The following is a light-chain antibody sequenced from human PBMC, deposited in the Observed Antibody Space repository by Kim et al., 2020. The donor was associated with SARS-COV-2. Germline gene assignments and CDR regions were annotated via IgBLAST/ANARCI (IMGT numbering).Light chain of an antibody. CDR3: CSYAGSYTWV. J-gene: IGLJ3*02. Sequence: GQSVTISCTGTSSEVGGYNYVSWYQQNPGKAPKLMIYDVSKRPSGVPDRFSGSKSGNTASLTISGLQAEDEADYYCCSYAGSYTWVFGGGTQLTVL. V-gene: IGLV2-11*01. CDR2: DVS. CDR1: SSEVGGYNY.